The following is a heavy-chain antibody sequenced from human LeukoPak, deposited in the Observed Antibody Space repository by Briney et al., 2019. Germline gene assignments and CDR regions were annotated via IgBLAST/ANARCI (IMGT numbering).Heavy chain of an antibody. CDR3: ARKSGYSSSWYSRNNWFDP. V-gene: IGHV4-59*12. CDR1: GGSISSYY. D-gene: IGHD6-13*01. CDR2: IYYSGST. Sequence: SETLSLTCTVSGGSISSYYWSWIRQPPGKGLEWIGYIYYSGSTNYNPSLKSRVTISVDTSKNQFSLKLSSVTAADTAVYYCARKSGYSSSWYSRNNWFDPWGQGTLVTVSA. J-gene: IGHJ5*02.